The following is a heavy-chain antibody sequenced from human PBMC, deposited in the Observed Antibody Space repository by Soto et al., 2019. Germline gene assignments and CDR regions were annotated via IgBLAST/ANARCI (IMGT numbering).Heavy chain of an antibody. V-gene: IGHV4-59*01. CDR2: IYYSGST. D-gene: IGHD3-10*01. CDR3: ARVWGGAFDI. Sequence: PSETLSLTCTGSGGSISSYYWSWIRQPPGKGLEWIGYIYYSGSTNCNPSLKSRVTISVDTSKNQFSLKLSSVTAADTAVYYCARVWGGAFDIWGQGTMVTVSS. J-gene: IGHJ3*02. CDR1: GGSISSYY.